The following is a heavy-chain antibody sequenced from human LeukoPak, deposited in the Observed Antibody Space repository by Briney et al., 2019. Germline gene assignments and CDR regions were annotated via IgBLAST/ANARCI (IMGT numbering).Heavy chain of an antibody. Sequence: PSETLSLTCTVSGGSISSRTYYWGWIRQPPGKGLEWIASIYYSGSTYYNPSLKSRVTISIDTSKNQFSLKLSSVTAADTAVYSCARLVGAATDPFDYWGQGTLVTVSS. CDR3: ARLVGAATDPFDY. CDR2: IYYSGST. V-gene: IGHV4-39*01. J-gene: IGHJ4*02. D-gene: IGHD1-26*01. CDR1: GGSISSRTYY.